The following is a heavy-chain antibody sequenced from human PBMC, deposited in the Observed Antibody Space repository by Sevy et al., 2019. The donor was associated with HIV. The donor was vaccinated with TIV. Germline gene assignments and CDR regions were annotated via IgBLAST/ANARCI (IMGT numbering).Heavy chain of an antibody. CDR3: VRAIAADGSF. CDR1: GFSLNSYW. V-gene: IGHV3-7*01. J-gene: IGHJ4*02. D-gene: IGHD6-13*01. Sequence: VGSLRLSCAASGFSLNSYWMSWVRQAPGKGLEWVANIKQDGSVKYYVDSVKGRFTISRDNARNLLYLQMNSLRAKDTALYYCVRAIAADGSFWGQGTLVTVSS. CDR2: IKQDGSVK.